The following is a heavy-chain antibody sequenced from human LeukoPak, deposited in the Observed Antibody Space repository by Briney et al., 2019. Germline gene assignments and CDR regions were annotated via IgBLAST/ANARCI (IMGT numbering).Heavy chain of an antibody. V-gene: IGHV3-30*18. Sequence: GRSLRLSCAASGFTFSSYGMHWVRQAPGKRLEWVAVISYDGSNKYYADSVKGRFTISRDNSKNTLYLQMNSLRAEDTAVYYCAKGGSYCDYWGQGTLVTVSS. CDR2: ISYDGSNK. J-gene: IGHJ4*02. D-gene: IGHD1-26*01. CDR1: GFTFSSYG. CDR3: AKGGSYCDY.